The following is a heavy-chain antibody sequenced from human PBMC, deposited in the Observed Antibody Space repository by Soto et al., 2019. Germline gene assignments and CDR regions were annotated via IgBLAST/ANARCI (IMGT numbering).Heavy chain of an antibody. V-gene: IGHV3-30-3*01. D-gene: IGHD6-19*01. CDR3: ARDPLAVERPY. CDR1: GFTFSNYA. CDR2: ISYDGSNK. Sequence: LRLSCAASGFTFSNYAMHLVRQAPGNGLEWVAVISYDGSNKYYADSVKGRFTISRDNSKNTLYLQMNSLRAEDTAVYYCARDPLAVERPYWGQGTLVTVSS. J-gene: IGHJ4*02.